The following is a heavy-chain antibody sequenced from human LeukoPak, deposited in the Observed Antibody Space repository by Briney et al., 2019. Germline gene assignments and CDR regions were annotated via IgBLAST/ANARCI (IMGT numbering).Heavy chain of an antibody. CDR2: IYGGDSDT. V-gene: IGHV5-51*06. J-gene: IGHJ4*02. CDR3: ARTEIYDSSGYYYKATYYFDY. Sequence: GESLKISCKGSGYRFTSYWIGWVRQMPGKGLEWMGIIYGGDSDTRCSPSFQGQVTFSADRSISTVYLQWSSLKASDTAMYYCARTEIYDSSGYYYKATYYFDYWGQGTLVTVSS. D-gene: IGHD3-22*01. CDR1: GYRFTSYW.